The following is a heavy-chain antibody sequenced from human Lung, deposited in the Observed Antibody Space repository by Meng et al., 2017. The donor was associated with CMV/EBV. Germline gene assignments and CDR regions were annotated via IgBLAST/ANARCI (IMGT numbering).Heavy chain of an antibody. D-gene: IGHD2-2*02. CDR1: GFTFSSYG. Sequence: GESXKISCAASGFTFSSYGMHWVRQAPGKGLEWVAFIRYDGSNKYYADSVKGRFTISRDNSKNTLYLQMNSLRAEDTAVYYCAKDQTYYGCSSTSCYTRAHYYYYYGMDVWGQGNXVTVYS. CDR3: AKDQTYYGCSSTSCYTRAHYYYYYGMDV. V-gene: IGHV3-30*02. CDR2: IRYDGSNK. J-gene: IGHJ6*02.